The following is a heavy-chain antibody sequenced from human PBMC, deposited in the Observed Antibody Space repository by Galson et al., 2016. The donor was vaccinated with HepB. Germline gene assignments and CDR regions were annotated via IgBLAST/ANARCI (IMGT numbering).Heavy chain of an antibody. V-gene: IGHV4-39*01. CDR1: GDSIRSSSYY. D-gene: IGHD6-13*01. CDR3: ARHAWSVAAGSFDY. CDR2: IYFSGTT. J-gene: IGHJ4*02. Sequence: ETLSLTCTVSGDSIRSSSYYWGWIRQPPGKGLAWIGSIYFSGTTYYNPSLKSRVTISVDTSKNQFSLRLSSVTAADTAVYYCARHAWSVAAGSFDYWGQGTLVTVSS.